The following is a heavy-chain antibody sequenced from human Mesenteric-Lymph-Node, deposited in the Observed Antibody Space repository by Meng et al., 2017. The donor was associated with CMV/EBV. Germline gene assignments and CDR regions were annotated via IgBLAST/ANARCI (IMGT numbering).Heavy chain of an antibody. D-gene: IGHD1-26*01. CDR1: GGSVSSGSYY. V-gene: IGHV4-61*01. CDR3: ARTDISGRYGGGFTFDF. Sequence: SETLSFTCTVSGGSVSSGSYYWSWIRQPPGKGLEWIEYSYYSGSTNYNPSLKSRVTISVDTSKNQFSLRLSSVTAADTAIYYCARTDISGRYGGGFTFDFWGQGTLVTVSS. CDR2: SYYSGST. J-gene: IGHJ4*02.